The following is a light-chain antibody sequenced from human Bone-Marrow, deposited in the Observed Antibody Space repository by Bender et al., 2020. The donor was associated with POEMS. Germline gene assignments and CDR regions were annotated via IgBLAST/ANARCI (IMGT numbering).Light chain of an antibody. V-gene: IGLV2-23*02. CDR3: CLYAGSSTLV. Sequence: QSALTQPASVSGSPGQSITISCTGTSSDVGEYNFVSWYQQHPGKAPKLMIYEVNKRPSGVPGRFSGSKSGNTASLTISGLQAEDEADYYCCLYAGSSTLVFGGGTKLTVL. J-gene: IGLJ2*01. CDR2: EVN. CDR1: SSDVGEYNF.